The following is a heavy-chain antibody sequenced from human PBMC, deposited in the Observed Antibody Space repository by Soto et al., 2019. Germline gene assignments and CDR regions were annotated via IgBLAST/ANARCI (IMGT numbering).Heavy chain of an antibody. CDR3: ARRLYYDSSGFEGGGMDV. CDR2: IYYSGST. Sequence: SETLSLTCAFYGWSFSGYYWGWIRQPPGKGLEWIGSIYYSGSTYYNPSLKSRVTISVDTSKNQFSLKLSSVTAADTAVYYCARRLYYDSSGFEGGGMDVWGQGTTVTVSS. J-gene: IGHJ6*02. CDR1: GWSFSGYY. V-gene: IGHV4-39*01. D-gene: IGHD3-22*01.